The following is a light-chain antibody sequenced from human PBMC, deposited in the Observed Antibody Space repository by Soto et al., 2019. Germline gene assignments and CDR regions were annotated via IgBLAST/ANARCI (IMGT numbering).Light chain of an antibody. CDR2: GAS. Sequence: DIQMTQSPSSVSASVGDRVTITCRASPGISSWLARYQQKPGKAPKNLIYGASILQSGVQSRFSGSGSGTDFSLAITSLQPEDCATYYWQQANSFPYTFGQGTKLEIK. CDR1: PGISSW. J-gene: IGKJ2*01. CDR3: QQANSFPYT. V-gene: IGKV1-12*01.